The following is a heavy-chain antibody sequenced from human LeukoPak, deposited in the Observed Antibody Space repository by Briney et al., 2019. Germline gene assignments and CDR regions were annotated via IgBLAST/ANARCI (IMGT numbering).Heavy chain of an antibody. D-gene: IGHD6-19*01. J-gene: IGHJ5*02. V-gene: IGHV1-2*02. CDR1: GYTFTGYY. CDR2: INPNSGGT. CDR3: AREAGQWLVKKDWFDP. Sequence: ASVKVSCKASGYTFTGYYMHWVRQAPGQGLEWMGWINPNSGGTNYAQKFQGRVTMTRDTSISTAYMELSRLRSDDTAVYYCAREAGQWLVKKDWFDPWGQGTLVTVSS.